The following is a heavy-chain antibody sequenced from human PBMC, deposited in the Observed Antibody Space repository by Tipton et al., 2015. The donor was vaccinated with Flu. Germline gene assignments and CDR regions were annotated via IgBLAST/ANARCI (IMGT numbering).Heavy chain of an antibody. V-gene: IGHV3-72*01. CDR3: GIPPESERDSY. D-gene: IGHD1-14*01. CDR2: TRRKANNYAT. Sequence: SLRLSCAASGFTFSDHHMDWVRQAPGKGLEWVGRTRRKANNYATEYAASVRGRFTILRDDSKSSVYLQMDSLKIEDTAMYYCGIPPESERDSYWGPGTLVTVSS. CDR1: GFTFSDHH. J-gene: IGHJ4*02.